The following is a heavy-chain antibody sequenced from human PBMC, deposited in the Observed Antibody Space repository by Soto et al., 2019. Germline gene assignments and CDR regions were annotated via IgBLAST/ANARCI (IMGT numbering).Heavy chain of an antibody. J-gene: IGHJ4*02. CDR3: ARGLLSEETDY. CDR2: IYYSGSI. Sequence: QVQLQESGPGLVKPSQTLSLTCSVSGASISSGGYYWSWIRQHPGKGLEWIGYIYYSGSIYYNPSLKSRVTISVDTSKNQSSLKLSSLTAADTAVYYCARGLLSEETDYWGQGTLVTVSS. CDR1: GASISSGGYY. V-gene: IGHV4-31*03.